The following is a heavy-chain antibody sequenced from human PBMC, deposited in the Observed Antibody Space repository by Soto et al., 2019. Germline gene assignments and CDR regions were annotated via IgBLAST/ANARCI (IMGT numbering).Heavy chain of an antibody. Sequence: SETLSLTCTVSGGSISTVDYWWSWIRQSPDMGLEWIGHIYDGGRTYNNPSLESRVTMSVDTSKSKLSLTLSSVSAADTAVYYCARGPSGDKVDSWGQGTLVTVS. D-gene: IGHD7-27*01. CDR3: ARGPSGDKVDS. CDR2: IYDGGRT. V-gene: IGHV4-30-4*01. J-gene: IGHJ4*02. CDR1: GGSISTVDYW.